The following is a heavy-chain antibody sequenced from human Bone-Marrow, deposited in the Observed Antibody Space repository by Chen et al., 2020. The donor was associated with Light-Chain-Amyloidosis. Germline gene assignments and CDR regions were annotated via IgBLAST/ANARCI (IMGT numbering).Heavy chain of an antibody. D-gene: IGHD3-22*01. Sequence: QLQLQESGPRLVTSSGTLSLTCTVSGVYTMSSSNFWGCLRRAPGQGLEWIGSIYYSGSTYYNPSLKSRVTISVDTSKNQFSLKLSSVTAADTAVYYCARDYYDSSGYTDAFDIWGQGTMVTVSS. CDR3: ARDYYDSSGYTDAFDI. V-gene: IGHV4-39*07. CDR1: GVYTMSSSNF. CDR2: IYYSGST. J-gene: IGHJ3*02.